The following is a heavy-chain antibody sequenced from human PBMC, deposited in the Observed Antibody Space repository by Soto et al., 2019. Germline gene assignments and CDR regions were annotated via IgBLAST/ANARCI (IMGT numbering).Heavy chain of an antibody. D-gene: IGHD4-17*01. CDR2: ASPDGSST. CDR3: ASHGSGDYFWFDP. CDR1: GFTFSNFW. J-gene: IGHJ5*02. V-gene: IGHV3-74*01. Sequence: GGSLRLSCAASGFTFSNFWVHWVRQAPGKGLVWVSRASPDGSSTSYADSVKGRFTISRDNAKNMLYMEMNSLRAEDTAVYYCASHGSGDYFWFDPWGQGTLVTVSS.